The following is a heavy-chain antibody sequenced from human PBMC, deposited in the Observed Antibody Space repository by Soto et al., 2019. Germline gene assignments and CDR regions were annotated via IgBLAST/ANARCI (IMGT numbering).Heavy chain of an antibody. CDR2: VHISGHS. D-gene: IGHD1-1*01. V-gene: IGHV4-4*02. Sequence: SETLSLTCTLSGGSVRAPDWWNWVRQSPDKGLEWIAEVHISGHSNYNPSLRSRVSVSIDSSKNQFYLNLNSVTAAETAIYYCARVRQGCSANNCYFDPWGQGTQGT. J-gene: IGHJ5*01. CDR1: GGSVRAPDW. CDR3: ARVRQGCSANNCYFDP.